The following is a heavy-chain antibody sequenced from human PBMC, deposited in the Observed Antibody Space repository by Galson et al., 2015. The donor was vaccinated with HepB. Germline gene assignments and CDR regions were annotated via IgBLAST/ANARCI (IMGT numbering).Heavy chain of an antibody. Sequence: SLRLSCAASGFTFSTYDMHWVRQATGKGLEWVSTISTAGDPYYPGSVKGRFTISRENAKNSLYLQMNSLRAGDTAVYYCARARRSSCGGDCWFDYWGQGTLVTVSP. CDR3: ARARRSSCGGDCWFDY. D-gene: IGHD2-21*02. CDR1: GFTFSTYD. J-gene: IGHJ4*02. V-gene: IGHV3-13*05. CDR2: ISTAGDP.